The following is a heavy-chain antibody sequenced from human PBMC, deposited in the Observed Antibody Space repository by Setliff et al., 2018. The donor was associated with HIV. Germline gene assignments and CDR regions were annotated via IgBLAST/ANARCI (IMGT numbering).Heavy chain of an antibody. CDR2: IYTSGST. V-gene: IGHV4-61*02. D-gene: IGHD1-1*01. CDR3: ARGLGEMGTKIGNYFDY. J-gene: IGHJ4*02. CDR1: GGSISSGSYY. Sequence: PSETLSLTCTVSGGSISSGSYYWSWIRQPAGKGLEWIGRIYTSGSTNYNPSLNRRVTISVDTSKNQFSLKLGSVTAADTAMYYCARGLGEMGTKIGNYFDYWGQGTLVTVSS.